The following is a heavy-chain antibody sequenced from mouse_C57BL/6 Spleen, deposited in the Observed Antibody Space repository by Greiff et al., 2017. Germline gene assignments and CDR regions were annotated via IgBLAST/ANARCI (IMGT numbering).Heavy chain of an antibody. J-gene: IGHJ4*01. CDR2: ISYDGSN. V-gene: IGHV3-6*01. CDR1: GYSITSGYY. D-gene: IGHD4-1*02. Sequence: EVKLMESGPGLVKPSQSLSLTCSVTGYSITSGYYWNWIRQFPGNKLEWMGYISYDGSNNYNPSLKNRISITRDTSKNQFFLKLNSVTTEDTATYYCAVNWFYAMDYWGQGTSVTVSS. CDR3: AVNWFYAMDY.